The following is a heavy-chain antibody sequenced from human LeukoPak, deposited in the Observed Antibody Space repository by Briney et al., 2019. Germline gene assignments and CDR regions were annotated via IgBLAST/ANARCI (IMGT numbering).Heavy chain of an antibody. J-gene: IGHJ6*03. CDR3: ARVAAPTYHFYYYMDV. Sequence: SETLSLTCTVSGGSISGYNYYWGWIRQPPGKGLKWIGSSHYSGSTSYTPSLKSRVTISVDTSMNQFSLKLTSVTAADTAVYYCARVAAPTYHFYYYMDVWGKGTTVTVSS. CDR2: SHYSGST. CDR1: GGSISGYNYY. V-gene: IGHV4-39*07. D-gene: IGHD4-11*01.